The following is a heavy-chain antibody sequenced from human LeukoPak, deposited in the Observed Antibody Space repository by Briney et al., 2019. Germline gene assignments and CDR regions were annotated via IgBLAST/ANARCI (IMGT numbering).Heavy chain of an antibody. V-gene: IGHV3-23*01. CDR2: ISGSGGST. CDR1: GFTFSNYA. D-gene: IGHD5-18*01. Sequence: GGSLRLSCAASGFTFSNYAMSWVRQVPGKRLEWVSGISGSGGSTHYADSVKGRFTISRDNSKNTLYLQMNSLRAEDTAVYYCAKDLVDTAMVDWGQGTLVTVSS. CDR3: AKDLVDTAMVD. J-gene: IGHJ4*02.